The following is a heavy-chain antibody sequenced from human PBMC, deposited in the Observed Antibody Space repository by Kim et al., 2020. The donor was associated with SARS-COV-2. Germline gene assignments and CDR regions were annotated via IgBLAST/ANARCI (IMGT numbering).Heavy chain of an antibody. D-gene: IGHD1-7*01. CDR2: INHSGST. CDR1: GGSFSGYY. Sequence: SETLSLTCAVYGGSFSGYYWSWIRQPPGKGLEWIGEINHSGSTNYNPSLKSRVTISVDTSKNQFSLKLRFVTAAATAVYYCVWDWNYRCASSDPWGQG. V-gene: IGHV4-34*01. J-gene: IGHJ5*02. CDR3: VWDWNYRCASSDP.